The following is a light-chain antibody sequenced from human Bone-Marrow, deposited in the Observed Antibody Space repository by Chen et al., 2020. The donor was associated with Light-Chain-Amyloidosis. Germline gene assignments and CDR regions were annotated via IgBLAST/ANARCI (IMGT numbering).Light chain of an antibody. CDR1: SGDVGRYDR. J-gene: IGLJ2*01. CDR3: SSYTSISTLI. V-gene: IGLV2-18*02. CDR2: EVN. Sequence: QSALTPPPSVSGSPGQSVTISCTGTSGDVGRYDRVSWYQQSPGTAPKVIIFEVNNRPSGVPDRFSGSKSGNAASLTISGLQAEDEGDYYCSSYTSISTLIFGGGTKLTVL.